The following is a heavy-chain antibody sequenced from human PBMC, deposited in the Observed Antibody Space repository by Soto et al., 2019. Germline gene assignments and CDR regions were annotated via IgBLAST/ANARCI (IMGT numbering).Heavy chain of an antibody. CDR2: ISYDGTNK. D-gene: IGHD4-17*01. Sequence: QVQLVESGGGEVQPGRSLTISCAASGFTFSTYGMHWVRQTPGKGLEWVAVISYDGTNKFYSDSVKGRFTISRDNFKNTLTLQMNSLRAHDTDVYSCAKDLQSYGDYDYYFYGMDVWGLGTRVTVSS. CDR1: GFTFSTYG. CDR3: AKDLQSYGDYDYYFYGMDV. J-gene: IGHJ6*02. V-gene: IGHV3-30*18.